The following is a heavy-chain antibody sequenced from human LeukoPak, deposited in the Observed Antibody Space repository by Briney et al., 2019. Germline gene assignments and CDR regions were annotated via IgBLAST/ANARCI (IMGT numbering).Heavy chain of an antibody. Sequence: GGSLRLSCAASGFTFSSYAMSWVRQAPGKGLEWASAISGSGGSTYYADSVKGRFTISRDNSKNTLYLQMNSLRAEDTAAYYCAKGDQNCSSTSCLDRSYYYYMDVWGKGTTVTVSS. CDR3: AKGDQNCSSTSCLDRSYYYYMDV. V-gene: IGHV3-23*01. J-gene: IGHJ6*03. CDR1: GFTFSSYA. CDR2: ISGSGGST. D-gene: IGHD2-2*01.